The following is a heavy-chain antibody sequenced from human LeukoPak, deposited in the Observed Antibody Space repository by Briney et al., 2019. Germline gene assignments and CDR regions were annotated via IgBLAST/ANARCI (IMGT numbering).Heavy chain of an antibody. CDR3: VRGEYYYDSSGRGFDL. CDR1: GFTFSNAW. V-gene: IGHV3-21*01. D-gene: IGHD3-22*01. Sequence: PGGSLRLSCATSGFTFSNAWMNWVRQAPGKGLEWVSSISSSSSYIYYADSVKGRLTISRDNSKNTLYLQMNSRRAEDTAVYYCVRGEYYYDSSGRGFDLWGRGTLVTVSS. J-gene: IGHJ2*01. CDR2: ISSSSSYI.